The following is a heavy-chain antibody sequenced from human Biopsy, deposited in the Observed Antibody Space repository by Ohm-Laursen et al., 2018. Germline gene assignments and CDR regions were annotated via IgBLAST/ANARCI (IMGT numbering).Heavy chain of an antibody. CDR1: GFTFSNYR. J-gene: IGHJ4*02. V-gene: IGHV3-48*02. D-gene: IGHD6-13*01. CDR3: ARGPSGTAAGRFAS. CDR2: ISRSSSTI. Sequence: SLRLSCAASGFTFSNYRMNWVRQAPGKGLEWVSYISRSSSTIRYTDSVKGRFTISRDDSKSSLYLQMNSLRDEDTAVYYCARGPSGTAAGRFASWGQGTLVTVSS.